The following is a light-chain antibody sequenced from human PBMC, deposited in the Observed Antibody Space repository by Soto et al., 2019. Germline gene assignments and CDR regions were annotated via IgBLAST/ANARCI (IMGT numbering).Light chain of an antibody. CDR3: QQYNNWPPVT. CDR2: GAS. J-gene: IGKJ1*01. CDR1: QSGSSN. Sequence: IVVTQSAATLSLSPGERATLPCRASQSGSSNLAWYQQQPGQAPRLLIEGASTRATGIPARFSGSGSGTEFTITISSLQSEDLAVEYCQQYNNWPPVTFGQGTKV. V-gene: IGKV3-15*01.